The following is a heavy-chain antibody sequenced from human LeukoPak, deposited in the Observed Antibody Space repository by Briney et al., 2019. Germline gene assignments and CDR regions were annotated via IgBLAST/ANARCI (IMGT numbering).Heavy chain of an antibody. J-gene: IGHJ6*03. CDR2: IYYSGST. Sequence: PSETLSLTCTVSGGSISSSSYYWGWIRQPPGKGLEWIGSIYYSGSTYYNPSLKSRVTISVDTSKNQFSLKLSSVTAADTAVYYCASSEYSSLMDVWGKGTTVTVSS. CDR3: ASSEYSSLMDV. CDR1: GGSISSSSYY. V-gene: IGHV4-39*07. D-gene: IGHD6-6*01.